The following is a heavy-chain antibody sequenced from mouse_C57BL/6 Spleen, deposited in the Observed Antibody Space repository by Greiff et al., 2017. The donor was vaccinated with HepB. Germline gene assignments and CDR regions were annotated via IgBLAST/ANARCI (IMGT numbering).Heavy chain of an antibody. D-gene: IGHD1-1*01. CDR1: GFTFSDAW. Sequence: EVKLVESGGGLVQPGGSMKLSCAASGFTFSDAWMDWVRQSPEKGLEWVAEIRNKANNHATYYAESVKGRFTISRDDSKSSVYLQMNSLRAEDTGIYYCTRGGSSSAWFAYWGQGTLVTVSA. V-gene: IGHV6-6*01. J-gene: IGHJ3*01. CDR2: IRNKANNHAT. CDR3: TRGGSSSAWFAY.